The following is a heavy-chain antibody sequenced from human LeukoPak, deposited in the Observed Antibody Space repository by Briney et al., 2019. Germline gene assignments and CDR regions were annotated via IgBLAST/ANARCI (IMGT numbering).Heavy chain of an antibody. CDR1: GYTFTSYY. Sequence: GASVKVSCKASGYTFTSYYMHWVRQAPGQGLEWMGIINPSGGSTSYAQKFQGRVTMTRDMSTSTVYMELSSLRSEDTAVYYCAGGFGWRDFDYWGQGTLVTVSS. CDR3: AGGFGWRDFDY. D-gene: IGHD3-3*01. V-gene: IGHV1-46*01. CDR2: INPSGGST. J-gene: IGHJ4*02.